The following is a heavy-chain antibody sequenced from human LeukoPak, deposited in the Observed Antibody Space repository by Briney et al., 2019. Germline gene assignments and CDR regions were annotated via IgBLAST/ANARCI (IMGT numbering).Heavy chain of an antibody. CDR1: GFTFDDYA. J-gene: IGHJ4*02. CDR3: AKMMGVAVAGFFDY. CDR2: ISWNSGSI. Sequence: GGSLRLSCAASGFTFDDYAMHWVRRTPGKGLEWVSGISWNSGSIGYADSVKGRFTISRDNAKNSLYLQMNSLRAEDTALYYCAKMMGVAVAGFFDYWGQGTLVTVSS. D-gene: IGHD6-19*01. V-gene: IGHV3-9*01.